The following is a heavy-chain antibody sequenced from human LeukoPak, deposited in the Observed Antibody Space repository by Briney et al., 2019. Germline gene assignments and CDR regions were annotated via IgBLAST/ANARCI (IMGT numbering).Heavy chain of an antibody. J-gene: IGHJ5*02. CDR3: VKEGLLWFGDLLLTPNWFDL. CDR2: ISGSGGST. D-gene: IGHD3-10*01. Sequence: PGGSLRLSCAASGFTFSSYAMSWVRQAPGKGLEWVSAISGSGGSTYYADSGKGRFTISRDNSKNTLYLQMNSRRAEDTAVYYCVKEGLLWFGDLLLTPNWFDLWGQGTLVTVSS. CDR1: GFTFSSYA. V-gene: IGHV3-23*01.